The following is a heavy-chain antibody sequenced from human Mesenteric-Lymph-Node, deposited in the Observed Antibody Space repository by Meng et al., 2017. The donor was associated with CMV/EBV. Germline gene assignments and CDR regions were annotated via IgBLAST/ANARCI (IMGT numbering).Heavy chain of an antibody. CDR1: GFTFSTYG. CDR3: AREARSYDSSGTSSAMDV. CDR2: IRNDGTTS. Sequence: GESLKISCVASGFTFSTYGMHWVRQAPGKGLEWVAFIRNDGTTSNYGDSVKGRFTISRDNSKNTVYLQMNSLRAEDTAVYYCAREARSYDSSGTSSAMDVWGQGTTVTVSS. D-gene: IGHD3-22*01. J-gene: IGHJ6*02. V-gene: IGHV3-30*02.